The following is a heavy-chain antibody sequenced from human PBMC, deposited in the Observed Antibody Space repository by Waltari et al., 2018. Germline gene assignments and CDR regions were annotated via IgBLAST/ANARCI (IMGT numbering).Heavy chain of an antibody. CDR2: IYTSGST. V-gene: IGHV4-4*07. J-gene: IGHJ2*01. CDR1: GGSISNYY. Sequence: VQGEESGPGLVKPSETLSLTCTVSGGSISNYYWSWIRQPAGKGLEWIGLIYTSGSTIYNPSLKSRVTMSVDTSKNQFSLNLSSVTAADTAVYYCARREYTSGYWYFDLWGRGTLVTVSS. D-gene: IGHD5-18*01. CDR3: ARREYTSGYWYFDL.